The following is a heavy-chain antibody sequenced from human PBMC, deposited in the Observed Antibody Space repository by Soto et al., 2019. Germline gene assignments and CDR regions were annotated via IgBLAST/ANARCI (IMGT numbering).Heavy chain of an antibody. V-gene: IGHV1-46*03. D-gene: IGHD3-16*01. CDR3: ARVYPSDTGYVYVGNKWFAP. J-gene: IGHJ5*02. CDR2: INPSGGST. Sequence: ASVKVSCKASGYTFTSYYMHWVRQAPGQGLEWMGIINPSGGSTSYAQKFQGRVTMTRDTSTSTVYMELSSLRSEDTAVYYCARVYPSDTGYVYVGNKWFAPWGKGTLVTVSS. CDR1: GYTFTSYY.